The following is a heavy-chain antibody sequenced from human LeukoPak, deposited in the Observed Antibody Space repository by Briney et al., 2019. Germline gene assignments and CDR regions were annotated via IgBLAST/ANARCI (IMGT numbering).Heavy chain of an antibody. CDR1: GFTFSDYY. V-gene: IGHV3-11*06. J-gene: IGHJ4*02. CDR2: ISSSSSYT. CDR3: VKVSSGSYWGGYFDS. Sequence: GGSLRLSCPASGFTFSDYYISWIRQAPGKGRGWVSYISSSSSYTNYADSVKGRFTISRDSSGNTLYLQMNSLTIEDTAVYYCVKVSSGSYWGGYFDSWGQGALVIVSS. D-gene: IGHD1-26*01.